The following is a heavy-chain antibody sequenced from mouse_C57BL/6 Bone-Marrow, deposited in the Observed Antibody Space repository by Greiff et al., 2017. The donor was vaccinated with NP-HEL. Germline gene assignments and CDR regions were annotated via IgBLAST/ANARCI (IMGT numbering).Heavy chain of an antibody. CDR3: ARYYYGSSYSFDY. CDR2: IHPNSGST. J-gene: IGHJ2*01. V-gene: IGHV1-64*01. Sequence: QVQLQQPGAELVKPGASVKLSCKASGYTFTSYWMHWVKQRPGQGLEWIGMIHPNSGSTNYNEKFKSKATLTVDKSSSTAYMHLSSLTSEDSSVYYCARYYYGSSYSFDYWGQGTPLTVSS. D-gene: IGHD1-1*01. CDR1: GYTFTSYW.